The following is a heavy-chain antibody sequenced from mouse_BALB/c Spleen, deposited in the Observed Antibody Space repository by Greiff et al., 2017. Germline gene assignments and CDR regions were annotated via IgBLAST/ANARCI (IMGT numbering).Heavy chain of an antibody. CDR3: GRGETVVECAMDY. Sequence: EVQVVESGPELVKPGASVKISCKASGYSFTGYFMNWVKQSHGKSLEWIGRINPYNGDTFYNQKFKGKATLTVDKSSSTAHMELLSLTSEDSAVYYCGRGETVVECAMDYWGQGTSVTVSS. D-gene: IGHD1-1*01. J-gene: IGHJ4*01. V-gene: IGHV1-37*01. CDR1: GYSFTGYF. CDR2: INPYNGDT.